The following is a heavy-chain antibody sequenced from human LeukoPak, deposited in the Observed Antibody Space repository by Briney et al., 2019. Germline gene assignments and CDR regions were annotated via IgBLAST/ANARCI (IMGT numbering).Heavy chain of an antibody. D-gene: IGHD6-13*01. J-gene: IGHJ4*02. CDR2: IYSGGGT. CDR3: ARWSSSWWSTGYFDY. Sequence: PGGSLRLSCAASGFTVSSNYLSWVRQPPGKGLEGVSVIYSGGGTYYADSVKGRFTISRDNSKNTLYLQMNSLRAEDTAVYYCARWSSSWWSTGYFDYWGQGTLVTVSS. V-gene: IGHV3-53*01. CDR1: GFTVSSNY.